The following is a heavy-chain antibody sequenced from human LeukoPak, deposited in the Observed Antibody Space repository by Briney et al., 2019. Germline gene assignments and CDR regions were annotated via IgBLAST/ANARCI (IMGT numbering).Heavy chain of an antibody. CDR3: ARDSSHTSIVVVPAAMYGG. J-gene: IGHJ4*02. D-gene: IGHD2-2*01. V-gene: IGHV1-2*02. CDR2: INPNSGGT. CDR1: GYTFSGYY. Sequence: ASVKVSCKASGYTFSGYYLHWVRQAPGQGLEWMGWINPNSGGTNSAQKFQGRVTMTRDTSIITAYMELSRLRSDDTAVYYCARDSSHTSIVVVPAAMYGGWGQGTLVTVSS.